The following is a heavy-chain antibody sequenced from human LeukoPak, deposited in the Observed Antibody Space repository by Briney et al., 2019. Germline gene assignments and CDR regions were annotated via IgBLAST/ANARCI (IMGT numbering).Heavy chain of an antibody. J-gene: IGHJ4*02. V-gene: IGHV4-38-2*02. CDR2: ISHRGNT. D-gene: IGHD6-6*01. Sequence: SETLSLTCTVSGYSISSGFFSGWIRQPPGKGLEWIGSISHRGNTYYNPSLKSRITISVDTSKNQFSLRLSSVTAADTAVYYCAKAKYSSSRPSPWDYWGQGTLVTVSS. CDR1: GYSISSGFF. CDR3: AKAKYSSSRPSPWDY.